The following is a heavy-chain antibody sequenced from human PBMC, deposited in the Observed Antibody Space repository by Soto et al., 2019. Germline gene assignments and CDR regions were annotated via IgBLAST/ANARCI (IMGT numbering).Heavy chain of an antibody. V-gene: IGHV1-69*06. CDR2: IIPIFGTA. Sequence: QVQLVQSGAEVKKPGSSVKVSCKASVGTFSSYAISWVRQAPGQGLEWMGGIIPIFGTANYAQKFQGRVTITADKSTSTAYMELSSLRSEDTAVYYCGETRSSTSCCTFDYWGQGTLVTVSS. J-gene: IGHJ4*02. CDR1: VGTFSSYA. CDR3: GETRSSTSCCTFDY. D-gene: IGHD2-2*01.